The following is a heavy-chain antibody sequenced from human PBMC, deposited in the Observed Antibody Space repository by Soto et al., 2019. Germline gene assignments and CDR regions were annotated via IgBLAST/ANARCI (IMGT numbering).Heavy chain of an antibody. CDR2: IRSKANSYAT. CDR3: TRHGYYDSSGYQDY. Sequence: GGSLRLSXAASGFTFSGSAMHWVRQASGKGLEWVGRIRSKANSYATAYAASVKGRFTISRDDSKNTAYLQMNSLKTEDTAVYYCTRHGYYDSSGYQDYWGQGTLVTV. J-gene: IGHJ4*02. D-gene: IGHD3-22*01. V-gene: IGHV3-73*01. CDR1: GFTFSGSA.